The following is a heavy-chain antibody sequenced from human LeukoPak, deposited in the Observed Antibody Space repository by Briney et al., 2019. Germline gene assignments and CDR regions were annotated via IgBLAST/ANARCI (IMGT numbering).Heavy chain of an antibody. CDR1: GFTFSSHG. J-gene: IGHJ4*02. CDR3: AKDQSRRGTSLRFDY. V-gene: IGHV3-30*18. D-gene: IGHD1-1*01. CDR2: ISYDGSHK. Sequence: GGSLRLSCAASGFTFSSHGMHWVRQAPGKGLQWVALISYDGSHKDYADSVKGRFTISRDNSKSTLFLQMNSLRPDDTAVYYCAKDQSRRGTSLRFDYSGRGSLVTVSS.